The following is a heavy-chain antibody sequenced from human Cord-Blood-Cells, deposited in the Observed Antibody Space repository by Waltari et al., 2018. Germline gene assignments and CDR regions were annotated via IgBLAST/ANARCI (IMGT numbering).Heavy chain of an antibody. CDR2: INHSGST. J-gene: IGHJ4*02. CDR3: ARLYYFDY. Sequence: QVQLQQWGAGLLKPSETLSLTCAVSGGSFSGYYWSWIRQPPGKGLEWIGEINHSGSTNYNPSLKSRVTISVDTSKNQFSLKLSSVTAADTAVYYCARLYYFDYWGQGTLVTVSS. CDR1: GGSFSGYY. V-gene: IGHV4-34*01.